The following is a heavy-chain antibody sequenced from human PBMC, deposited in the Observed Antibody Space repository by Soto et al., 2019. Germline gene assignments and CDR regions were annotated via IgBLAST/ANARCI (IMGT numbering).Heavy chain of an antibody. CDR1: GYTFTSYG. CDR3: ARYRGEPDAVAGRGDWFDP. J-gene: IGHJ5*02. D-gene: IGHD6-19*01. V-gene: IGHV1-18*04. Sequence: QVQLVQSGAEVKKPGASVKVSCKASGYTFTSYGISWVRQAPGQGLEWMGWISAYNGNTNYAQKLQGRVTMTTDTCTSTAYMELRSLRSDDTAVYYCARYRGEPDAVAGRGDWFDPWGQGTLVTVSS. CDR2: ISAYNGNT.